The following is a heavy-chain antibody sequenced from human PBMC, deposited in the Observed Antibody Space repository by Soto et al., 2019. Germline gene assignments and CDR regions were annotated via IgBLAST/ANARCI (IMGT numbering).Heavy chain of an antibody. V-gene: IGHV1-3*01. CDR1: GYTFTSYA. CDR2: INAGNGNT. Sequence: ASVKVSCKASGYTFTSYAMHWVRQAPGQRLEWMGWINAGNGNTKYSQKFQGRVTITRDTSASTAYMELSSLRSEDTAVYYCARDGWDGKLAINYYGMDVWGQGTTGTVSS. D-gene: IGHD6-6*01. CDR3: ARDGWDGKLAINYYGMDV. J-gene: IGHJ6*02.